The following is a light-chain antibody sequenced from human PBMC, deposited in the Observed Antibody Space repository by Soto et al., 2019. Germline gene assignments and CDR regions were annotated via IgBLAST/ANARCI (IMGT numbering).Light chain of an antibody. CDR3: SSYAGSNEMV. J-gene: IGLJ2*01. V-gene: IGLV2-8*01. CDR2: EVS. CDR1: SSDVGGYNY. Sequence: QSVLTQPPSASGSPGQSVTISCTGTSSDVGGYNYVSWYQQHPGKAPKLMIYEVSKLPSGVPDRFSGSKSGNTASLTVSGLQAEDEADYYCSSYAGSNEMVFGGGTKVTVL.